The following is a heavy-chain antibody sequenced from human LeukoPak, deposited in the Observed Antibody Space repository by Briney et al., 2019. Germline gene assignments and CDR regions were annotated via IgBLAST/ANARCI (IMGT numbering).Heavy chain of an antibody. D-gene: IGHD3-10*01. J-gene: IGHJ6*02. Sequence: GGSLRLSCAASGFSLSSYSMNWVRQAPGKGPEWVSAISADGGSTYYADSVKGRFSISRDTSKNTLYLQMNSLRVEDTAVYYCAKSSYGSGPYYYGMDVWGQGTTVTVSS. CDR2: ISADGGST. CDR3: AKSSYGSGPYYYGMDV. V-gene: IGHV3-23*01. CDR1: GFSLSSYS.